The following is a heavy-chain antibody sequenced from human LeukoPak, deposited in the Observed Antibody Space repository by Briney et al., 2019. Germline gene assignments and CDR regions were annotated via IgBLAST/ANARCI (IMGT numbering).Heavy chain of an antibody. Sequence: SQTLSLTCAISGDSVSRNTAAWNWIRQSPSRGLEWLGRTYYRSKWYNDYALSVKSRIIINPDTSKNQFSLQLNSVIPEDTAVYYCARESPSGSYCYYCYYMDLWGKGTTVTVSS. V-gene: IGHV6-1*01. CDR3: ARESPSGSYCYYCYYMDL. J-gene: IGHJ6*03. D-gene: IGHD1-26*01. CDR1: GDSVSRNTAA. CDR2: TYYRSKWYN.